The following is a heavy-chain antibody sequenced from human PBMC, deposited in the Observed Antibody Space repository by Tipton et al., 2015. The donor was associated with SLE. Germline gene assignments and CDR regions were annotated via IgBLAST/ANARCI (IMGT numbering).Heavy chain of an antibody. J-gene: IGHJ4*02. CDR3: AGNFDY. CDR1: GFTFSTYW. CDR2: IKQDGSDK. Sequence: SLRLSCAASGFTFSTYWMNWVRRAPGKGLEWVANIKQDGSDKYYVDSVKDRFTISRDNAKNSLYLQMSSLRAEDTAVYYCAGNFDYWGQGTLVTVSS. V-gene: IGHV3-7*01.